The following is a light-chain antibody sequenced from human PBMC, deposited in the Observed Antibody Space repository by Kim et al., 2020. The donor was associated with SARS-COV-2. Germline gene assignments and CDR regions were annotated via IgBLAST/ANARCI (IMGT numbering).Light chain of an antibody. V-gene: IGKV1-5*03. CDR3: QHYSRFPDT. CDR2: LAS. Sequence: DIQMTQSPSTLSASVGDRVTITCRASENIGTWLAWYQQKPGRAPSLLIYLASTLESGVPSRFSGTGSGTEFSLSITSLQPDDFATYYCQHYSRFPDTFGQGTKL. J-gene: IGKJ2*01. CDR1: ENIGTW.